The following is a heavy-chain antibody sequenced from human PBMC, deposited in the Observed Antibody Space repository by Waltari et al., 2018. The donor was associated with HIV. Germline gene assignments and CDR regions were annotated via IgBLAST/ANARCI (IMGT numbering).Heavy chain of an antibody. CDR1: GGSISSSSYY. D-gene: IGHD2-15*01. CDR3: ARTYCSGGSCYSNYFDY. V-gene: IGHV4-39*07. J-gene: IGHJ4*02. CDR2: IYYSGST. Sequence: QLQLQESGPGLVKPSETLSLTCTVSGGSISSSSYYWGWIRQPPGKGLEWIGSIYYSGSTYYNPSLKSRVTRSVDTSKNQFSLKLSSVTAADTAVYYCARTYCSGGSCYSNYFDYWGQGTLVTVSS.